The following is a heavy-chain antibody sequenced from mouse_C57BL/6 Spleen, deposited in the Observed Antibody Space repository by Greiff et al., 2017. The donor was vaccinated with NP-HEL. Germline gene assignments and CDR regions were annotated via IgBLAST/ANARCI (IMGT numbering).Heavy chain of an antibody. J-gene: IGHJ3*01. CDR2: IDPEDGDN. D-gene: IGHD1-1*01. V-gene: IGHV14-1*01. Sequence: EVQLQQSGAELVRPGASVKLSCTASGFNIKDYYMHWVKQRPEQGLEWIGRIDPEDGDNEYAPKFQGKATMTADTSSNTAYLQLSSLTSEDTAVYYCTKSRTHYYGSSYGSYWGQGTLVTGAA. CDR3: TKSRTHYYGSSYGSY. CDR1: GFNIKDYY.